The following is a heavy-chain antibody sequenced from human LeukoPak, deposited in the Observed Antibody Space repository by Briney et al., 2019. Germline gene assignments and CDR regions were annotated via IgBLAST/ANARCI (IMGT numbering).Heavy chain of an antibody. J-gene: IGHJ4*02. Sequence: PGGSLGLSCAASGFTFSSYSMNWVRQAPGKGLEWVSSISSSSSYIYYADSVKGRFTISRDNAKNSLYLQINSLRAEDTAVYYCARDLRDYYDSSGYYYGNYFDYWGQGTLVTVSS. CDR2: ISSSSSYI. CDR1: GFTFSSYS. V-gene: IGHV3-21*01. CDR3: ARDLRDYYDSSGYYYGNYFDY. D-gene: IGHD3-22*01.